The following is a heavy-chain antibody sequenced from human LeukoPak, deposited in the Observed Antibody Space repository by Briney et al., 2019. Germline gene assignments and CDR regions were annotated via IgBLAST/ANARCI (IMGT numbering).Heavy chain of an antibody. CDR1: EFTFSNYA. V-gene: IGHV3-30*17. J-gene: IGHJ4*02. CDR3: TRDAYNFNDFDY. CDR2: VSSHGNEG. Sequence: GGSLRLSCAVSEFTFSNYAMHWVRQPPGKGLEWVAVVSSHGNEGYYADSVRGRFTISRDNSKNTLYLQIDSLRLEDTAIYYCTRDAYNFNDFDYWGQGTLVTVSS. D-gene: IGHD5-24*01.